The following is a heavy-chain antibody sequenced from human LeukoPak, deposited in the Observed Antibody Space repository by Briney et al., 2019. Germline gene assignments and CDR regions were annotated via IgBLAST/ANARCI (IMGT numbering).Heavy chain of an antibody. D-gene: IGHD6-13*01. Sequence: PSETLSLTCSVSGGSINSDFWTWIRQPAGKGLEWIGRIHSSETTIYSPSLKSRVTMSLDMAKKQFSLKVTSVTAADTAVYYCARRSSSWYDWADFDYWGQGTLVTVSS. CDR3: ARRSSSWYDWADFDY. V-gene: IGHV4-4*07. CDR1: GGSINSDF. J-gene: IGHJ4*02. CDR2: IHSSETT.